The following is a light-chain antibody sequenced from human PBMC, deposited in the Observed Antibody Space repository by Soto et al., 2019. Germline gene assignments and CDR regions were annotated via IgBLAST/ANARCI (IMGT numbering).Light chain of an antibody. CDR1: RSLLHSDGYNY. V-gene: IGKV2-28*01. CDR3: IRAVEVPVT. Sequence: EIVMTQSPLSLPVTPGAPASISCRSTRSLLHSDGYNYLDWYLQKAGQSPRLLIYLGSNRDSGVADRFSGSGSGSDFTLKISSVEAEDVGFYYCIRAVEVPVTFGQGTRLEI. J-gene: IGKJ5*01. CDR2: LGS.